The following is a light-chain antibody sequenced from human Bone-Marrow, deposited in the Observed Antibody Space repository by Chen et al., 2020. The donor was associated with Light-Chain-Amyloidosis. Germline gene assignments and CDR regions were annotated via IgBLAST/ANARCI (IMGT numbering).Light chain of an antibody. CDR1: STDVGSYNL. V-gene: IGLV2-23*02. Sequence: QSALTQPASVSGSPGQSITLSCTGTSTDVGSYNLVSWYQQHPDKAPTLIIYEVTKRPSGVSNRFSGSTSGNTASLTISGLQAEDEADYYCCSYAGSTPPYVFGTGTKVTVL. CDR2: EVT. CDR3: CSYAGSTPPYV. J-gene: IGLJ1*01.